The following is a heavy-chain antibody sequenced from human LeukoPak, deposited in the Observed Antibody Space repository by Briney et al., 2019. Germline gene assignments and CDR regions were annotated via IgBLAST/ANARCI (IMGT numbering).Heavy chain of an antibody. D-gene: IGHD3-10*01. CDR1: GYTFTNYD. CDR3: ARGRGGTAVRGYLDY. V-gene: IGHV1-8*01. J-gene: IGHJ4*02. Sequence: ASVKVSCKASGYTFTNYDTMWVRQATGQGPEWMGWMNSNSGNTGYAQKFQGRVTMTRDTSINTAYMELHSLTSEDTAVYYCARGRGGTAVRGYLDYWGQGTLVTVSS. CDR2: MNSNSGNT.